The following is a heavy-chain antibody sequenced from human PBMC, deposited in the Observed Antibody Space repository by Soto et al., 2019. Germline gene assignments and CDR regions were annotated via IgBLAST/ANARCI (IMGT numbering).Heavy chain of an antibody. CDR3: ARRSGGIVGATRHAFDI. D-gene: IGHD1-26*01. CDR1: GFTFSSYG. J-gene: IGHJ3*02. CDR2: IWYDGSNK. V-gene: IGHV3-33*01. Sequence: GGSLRLSCAASGFTFSSYGMHWVRQAPGKGLEWVAVIWYDGSNKYYADSVKGRFTISRDNSKNTLYLQMNSLRAEDTAVYYCARRSGGIVGATRHAFDIWGQGTMVTVSS.